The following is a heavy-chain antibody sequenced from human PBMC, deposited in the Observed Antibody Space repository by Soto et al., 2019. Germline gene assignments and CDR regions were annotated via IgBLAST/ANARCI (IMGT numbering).Heavy chain of an antibody. Sequence: GESLKISCKGSGYSFTSYWSGWVRQMPGKGLEWMGIIYPGDSDTRYSASFQRQVTISADKSISTAYLQWSSLKASDTAMYYCARLGDDFWSDPGAIPLLYGMDVWGQGTTVTVSS. V-gene: IGHV5-51*01. J-gene: IGHJ6*02. CDR1: GYSFTSYW. D-gene: IGHD3-3*01. CDR2: IYPGDSDT. CDR3: ARLGDDFWSDPGAIPLLYGMDV.